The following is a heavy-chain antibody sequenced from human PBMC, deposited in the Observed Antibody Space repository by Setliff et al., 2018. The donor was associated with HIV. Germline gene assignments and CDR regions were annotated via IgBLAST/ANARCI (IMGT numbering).Heavy chain of an antibody. D-gene: IGHD4-17*01. V-gene: IGHV4-59*01. J-gene: IGHJ4*02. Sequence: PSETLSLTCTVSGGSISSYYWSWIRQPPGKGLEWIGYIYYNGNTSYNPSLKSRVTISVDTSKNQLSLKLSSVTAADTAVYYCAREIYGGNSRPFDYWGQGTLVTVSS. CDR2: IYYNGNT. CDR3: AREIYGGNSRPFDY. CDR1: GGSISSYY.